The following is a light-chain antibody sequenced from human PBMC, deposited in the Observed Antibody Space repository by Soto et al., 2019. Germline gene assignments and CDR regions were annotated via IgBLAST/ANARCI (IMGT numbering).Light chain of an antibody. CDR1: SSNIGSNT. CDR2: SNN. V-gene: IGLV1-44*01. Sequence: QCVLTQPPSASGTPGQRVTISCSGSSSNIGSNTVNWYQQLPGTAPKLLIYSNNQRPSGVPDRFSGSKSGTSASLAISGLQSEDEADYYCAAWDDSLSGYYVFGTGTKVTVL. J-gene: IGLJ1*01. CDR3: AAWDDSLSGYYV.